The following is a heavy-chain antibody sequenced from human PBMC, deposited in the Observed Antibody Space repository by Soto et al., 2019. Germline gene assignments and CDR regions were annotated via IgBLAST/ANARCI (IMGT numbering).Heavy chain of an antibody. CDR3: ARDSDRDGCTYWYFDL. J-gene: IGHJ2*01. CDR2: IRGYNGNT. Sequence: QVQLVQSGAEVKKPGASVKVSCKASGYTFTNYGISWVRQAPGQGLEWMGWIRGYNGNTKYAQELQGRVTMTTDTSTTTAYMELRSLRSDDTAVYYCARDSDRDGCTYWYFDLWGRGTLVTVSS. D-gene: IGHD6-19*01. V-gene: IGHV1-18*01. CDR1: GYTFTNYG.